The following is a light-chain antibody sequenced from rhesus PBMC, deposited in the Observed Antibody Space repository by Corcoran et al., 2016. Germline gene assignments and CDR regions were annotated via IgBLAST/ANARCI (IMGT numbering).Light chain of an antibody. CDR3: QQGYSYPFT. CDR1: QRLSNY. V-gene: IGKV1S9*01. CDR2: SAS. Sequence: DIQMTQSPSSLSASAGDRVTITCQASQRLSNYFNWYQQKPGKIPKLLTYSASSLQSGIPSRFSGSGSGTTFTLTISSLQPEDFATYYCQQGYSYPFTFDPGTKLDIK. J-gene: IGKJ3*01.